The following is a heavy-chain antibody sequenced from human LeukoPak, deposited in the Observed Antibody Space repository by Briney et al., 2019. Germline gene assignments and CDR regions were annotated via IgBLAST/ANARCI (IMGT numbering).Heavy chain of an antibody. CDR1: GFTFSSYE. CDR2: ISSSGSTI. J-gene: IGHJ4*02. D-gene: IGHD3-22*01. CDR3: ARAYYDSSGYYYVYFDD. Sequence: GGSLRLSCAASGFTFSSYEMNWVRQAPGKGLEWVSYISSSGSTIYYADSVKGRFTISRDNAKNSLYLQMNSLRAEDTAIYYCARAYYDSSGYYYVYFDDWGQGTLVTVSS. V-gene: IGHV3-48*03.